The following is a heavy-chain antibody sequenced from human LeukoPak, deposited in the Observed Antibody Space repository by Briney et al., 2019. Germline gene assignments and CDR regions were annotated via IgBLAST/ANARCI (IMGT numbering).Heavy chain of an antibody. CDR3: ATYSTASVGFHY. CDR1: GVSITNYY. J-gene: IGHJ4*02. Sequence: SETPSLTCIVSGVSITNYYWTWIRQPPGEGLEWIGYVFYTGSTNYNPSLESRVTISVDTSKNQVSLKLTSMTAADTAVYYCATYSTASVGFHYWGRGTLVTVSS. V-gene: IGHV4-59*01. CDR2: VFYTGST. D-gene: IGHD6-13*01.